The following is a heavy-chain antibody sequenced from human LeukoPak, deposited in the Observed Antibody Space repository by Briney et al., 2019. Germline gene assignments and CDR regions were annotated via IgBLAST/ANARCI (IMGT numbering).Heavy chain of an antibody. V-gene: IGHV3-30*02. Sequence: PGGSLRLSCAASGCTFSSYGMHWVRQAPGKGLEWVAFIRYDGSNKYYADSVKGRFTISRDNSKNTLYLQMNGLRAEDTAVYYCAKDPPKVGATDYYYYYYYMDVWGKGTTVTVSS. CDR3: AKDPPKVGATDYYYYYYYMDV. CDR1: GCTFSSYG. CDR2: IRYDGSNK. J-gene: IGHJ6*03. D-gene: IGHD1-26*01.